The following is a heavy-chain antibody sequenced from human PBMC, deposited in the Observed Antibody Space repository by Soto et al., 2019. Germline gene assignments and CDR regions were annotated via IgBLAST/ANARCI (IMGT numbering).Heavy chain of an antibody. Sequence: QVQLQQWGAGLLKPSETLSLTCAVYGGSFSGYYWSWIRQPPGKGLEWIGEINHSGSTNYNPALKSQVTISVDTSKNQFSLKLRSVTAADTAVYYCARPGDIVAARPRGFDPWGQGTLVTVSS. D-gene: IGHD6-6*01. V-gene: IGHV4-34*01. CDR2: INHSGST. CDR1: GGSFSGYY. J-gene: IGHJ5*02. CDR3: ARPGDIVAARPRGFDP.